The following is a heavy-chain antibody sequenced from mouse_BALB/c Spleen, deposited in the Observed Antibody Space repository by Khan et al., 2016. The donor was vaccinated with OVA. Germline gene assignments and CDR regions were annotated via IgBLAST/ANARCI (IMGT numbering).Heavy chain of an antibody. D-gene: IGHD2-2*01. V-gene: IGHV3-2*02. J-gene: IGHJ4*01. CDR2: ISSTGST. CDR3: ARSLYYGYGYALDF. CDR1: GYSITSEYA. Sequence: EVQLQESGPGLVKPSQSLSLTCTVTGYSITSEYAWNWIRQFPGNKLEWMGYISSTGSTSYNPSLKSRISITRDTSKNQFFQQLKSVTTEDTATYYCARSLYYGYGYALDFWGRGTSVTVSS.